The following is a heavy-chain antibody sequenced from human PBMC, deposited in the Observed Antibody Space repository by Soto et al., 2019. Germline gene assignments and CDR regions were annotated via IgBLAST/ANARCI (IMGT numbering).Heavy chain of an antibody. J-gene: IGHJ5*02. CDR3: ARTSQESSVYSERSRFDP. Sequence: PSETLSLTCTVSGGSIISYNWSWIRQPPGKGLEWIGYIYYSGSTNYNPSLKSRVTISADTSKNQFSLKLSSVTAADTAVYYCARTSQESSVYSERSRFDPWGQGTRVTVSS. CDR2: IYYSGST. CDR1: GGSIISYN. V-gene: IGHV4-59*13. D-gene: IGHD3-22*01.